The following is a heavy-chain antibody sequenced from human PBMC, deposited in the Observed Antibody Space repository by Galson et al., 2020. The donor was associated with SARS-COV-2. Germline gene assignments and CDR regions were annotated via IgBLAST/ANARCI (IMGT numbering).Heavy chain of an antibody. CDR3: ARDYFGDYLDGFDI. Sequence: SETLSLTCTVSGGSMSRYYWTWIRQPPGKGLEWIGYILYGGSTEYNPSLKSRVTMSVDTSKNKFSLKLSSVTAADTAVYYCARDYFGDYLDGFDIWGQGTTVTVSS. D-gene: IGHD4-17*01. J-gene: IGHJ3*02. V-gene: IGHV4-59*01. CDR1: GGSMSRYY. CDR2: ILYGGST.